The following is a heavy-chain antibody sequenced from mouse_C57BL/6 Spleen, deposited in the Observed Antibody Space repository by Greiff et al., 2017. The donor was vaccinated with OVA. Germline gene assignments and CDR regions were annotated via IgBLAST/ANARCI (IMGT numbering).Heavy chain of an antibody. CDR2: IHPNSGST. CDR1: GYTFTSYW. Sequence: QVQLQQPGAELVKPGASVKLSCKASGYTFTSYWMHWVKQRPGQGLEWIGMIHPNSGSTNYNEKFKSKATLTVDKSSSTAYMHLSSLTSEDSAVYYCARRDGNYAMDYWGQGTSVTVSS. V-gene: IGHV1-64*01. D-gene: IGHD2-1*01. J-gene: IGHJ4*01. CDR3: ARRDGNYAMDY.